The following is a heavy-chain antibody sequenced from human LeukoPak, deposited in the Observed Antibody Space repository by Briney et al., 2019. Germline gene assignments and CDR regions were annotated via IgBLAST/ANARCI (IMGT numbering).Heavy chain of an antibody. Sequence: PGGSLRLSCSASGFTFSSYAMHWVRQAPGKGLEYVPAISSNGGSTYYADSVKGRFTISRDNSKNTLYLQMSSLRAEDTAVYYCVRYYGSGSYTDYWGQGTLVTVSS. CDR2: ISSNGGST. V-gene: IGHV3-64D*06. CDR3: VRYYGSGSYTDY. D-gene: IGHD3-10*01. J-gene: IGHJ4*02. CDR1: GFTFSSYA.